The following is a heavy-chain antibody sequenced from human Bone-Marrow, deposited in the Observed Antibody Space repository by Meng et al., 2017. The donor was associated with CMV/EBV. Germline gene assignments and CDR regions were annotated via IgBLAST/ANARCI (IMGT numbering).Heavy chain of an antibody. CDR1: LRGCC. J-gene: IGHJ4*02. V-gene: IGHV4-34*01. Sequence: LRGCCWPRIHPPDGLALVLIGDIDHHGTTNYDPTLKSRVTISIDTSKGKVSMTLMDVSAADMDIYYCVRGPAGSGWSFDHWGQGTLVTVSS. CDR2: IDHHGTT. CDR3: VRGPAGSGWSFDH. D-gene: IGHD6-19*01.